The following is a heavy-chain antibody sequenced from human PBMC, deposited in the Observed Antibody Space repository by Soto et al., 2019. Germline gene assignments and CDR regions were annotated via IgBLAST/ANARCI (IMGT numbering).Heavy chain of an antibody. Sequence: ASVKFSCKASGYTFTSYYMHRVRQAPGQGLEWMGIINPSGGSTSYAQKFQGRVTMTRDTSTSTVYMELSSLRSEDTAVYYCARDLNLGGGSGSYYMGWFDPWGQGTLVTVAS. V-gene: IGHV1-46*01. D-gene: IGHD3-10*01. J-gene: IGHJ5*02. CDR3: ARDLNLGGGSGSYYMGWFDP. CDR1: GYTFTSYY. CDR2: INPSGGST.